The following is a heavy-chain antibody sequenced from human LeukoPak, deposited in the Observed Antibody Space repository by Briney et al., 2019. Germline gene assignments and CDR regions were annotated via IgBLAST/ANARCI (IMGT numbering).Heavy chain of an antibody. CDR2: IKQDGSEK. V-gene: IGHV3-7*01. CDR1: GFTFSSYG. CDR3: ARAPSAGNFVLYYFDY. D-gene: IGHD3-16*02. Sequence: GGSLRLSCAASGFTFSSYGMHWVRQAPGKGLEWVANIKQDGSEKYYVDSVKGRFTISRDNAKNSLYLQMNSLRAEDTAVYYCARAPSAGNFVLYYFDYWGQGTLVTVSS. J-gene: IGHJ4*02.